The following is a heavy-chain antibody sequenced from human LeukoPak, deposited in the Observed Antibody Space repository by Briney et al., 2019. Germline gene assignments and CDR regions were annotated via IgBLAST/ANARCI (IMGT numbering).Heavy chain of an antibody. CDR1: GFTFSSYA. J-gene: IGHJ4*02. D-gene: IGHD6-19*01. Sequence: PGGSLRLSCAASGFTFSSYAMNWVRQAPGKGLEWVSGISGSGDSTYYTDSVKGRLTIFRDNFKNTLYLQMNSLRAEDTAVYYCARDRIAVAGTDYWGQGTLVTVSS. CDR2: ISGSGDST. CDR3: ARDRIAVAGTDY. V-gene: IGHV3-23*01.